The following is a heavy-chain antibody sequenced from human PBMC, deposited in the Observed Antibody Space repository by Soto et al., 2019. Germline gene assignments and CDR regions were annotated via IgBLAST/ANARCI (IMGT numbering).Heavy chain of an antibody. V-gene: IGHV4-59*01. CDR3: VRAYDYGDFDY. Sequence: SETLSLTCTVSGGSISSYYWSWIRQPPGKGLEWIGYIYFRGSTNYNPSLKSRVTISVDTSKNQFSLELNSATAADTAMYYCVRAYDYGDFDYWGQGTLVTVSS. CDR2: IYFRGST. J-gene: IGHJ4*02. CDR1: GGSISSYY. D-gene: IGHD4-17*01.